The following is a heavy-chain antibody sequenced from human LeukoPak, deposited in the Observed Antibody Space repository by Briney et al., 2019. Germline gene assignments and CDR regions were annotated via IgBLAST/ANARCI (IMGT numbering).Heavy chain of an antibody. D-gene: IGHD1-26*01. CDR3: ARDDKWGFDY. Sequence: GGSLRLSCAASGFTFSSYAMSWVRQAPGKGLEWVSAISGSGGSTYYADSVKGRFTISRDAAKNYLFLQMNSLTAEDTAVYYCARDDKWGFDYWGQGTLVTVSS. CDR2: ISGSGGST. V-gene: IGHV3-23*01. J-gene: IGHJ4*02. CDR1: GFTFSSYA.